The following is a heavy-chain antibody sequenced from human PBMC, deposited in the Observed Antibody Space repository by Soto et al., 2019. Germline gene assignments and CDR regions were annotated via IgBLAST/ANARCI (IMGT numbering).Heavy chain of an antibody. CDR2: IKEDGSEK. D-gene: IGHD4-17*01. Sequence: EVQLVESGGGLVQPGGPLRLSCAASEFTFSSYWMSWVRQAPGKGLEWVANIKEDGSEKNYVDSLKGRCTISRDNAKNSLYLQMSSLRADDTAVYYCARTTAFESWGQGTLVTVSS. CDR3: ARTTAFES. V-gene: IGHV3-7*01. J-gene: IGHJ4*02. CDR1: EFTFSSYW.